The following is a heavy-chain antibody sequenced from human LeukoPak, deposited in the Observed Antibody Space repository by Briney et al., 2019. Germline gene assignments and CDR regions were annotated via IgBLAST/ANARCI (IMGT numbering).Heavy chain of an antibody. CDR2: INPNSGGT. Sequence: ASVKVSCKASGYTFIGYYLHWLRQAPGQGPEWMGWINPNSGGTNYSEKFQGRVTMTRDTPISTAYMELSRLRSDDTAVYYCARGSGYDFRAFDIWGQGTMVTVSS. V-gene: IGHV1-2*02. D-gene: IGHD5-12*01. CDR1: GYTFIGYY. CDR3: ARGSGYDFRAFDI. J-gene: IGHJ3*02.